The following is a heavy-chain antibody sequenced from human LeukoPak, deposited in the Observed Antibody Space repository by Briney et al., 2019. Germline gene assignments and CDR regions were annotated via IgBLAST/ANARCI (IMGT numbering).Heavy chain of an antibody. V-gene: IGHV4-59*12. CDR1: GGSISSYY. Sequence: SETLSLTCTVSGGSISSYYWSWIRQPPGKGLEWIGYIYYSGSTNYNPSLKSRVTISVDTSKNQFSLKLSSVTAADTAVYYCARDRYGDGFAHLDYWGQGALVTVSS. CDR3: ARDRYGDGFAHLDY. D-gene: IGHD5-24*01. J-gene: IGHJ4*02. CDR2: IYYSGST.